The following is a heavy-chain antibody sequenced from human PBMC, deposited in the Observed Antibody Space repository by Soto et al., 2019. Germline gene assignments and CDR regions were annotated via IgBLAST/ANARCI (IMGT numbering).Heavy chain of an antibody. CDR1: DGFLSSSNY. J-gene: IGHJ4*02. D-gene: IGHD3-16*01. CDR2: VYQNGGP. CDR3: VSHGGRRIDY. V-gene: IGHV4-4*02. Sequence: HVQLQESGPGLVKPSGTLSLTCAVSDGFLSSSNYWSWVRQPPGKGLEWIGQVYQNGGPSYNPSLRSRATMSIDKSNNQFSLNLCAVTAADTALYFCVSHGGRRIDYWGPGHLVTFSS.